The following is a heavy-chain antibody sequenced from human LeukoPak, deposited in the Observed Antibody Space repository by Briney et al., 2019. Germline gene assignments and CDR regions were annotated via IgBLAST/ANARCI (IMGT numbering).Heavy chain of an antibody. CDR1: AYTFSAYY. CDR3: ARPDFSGFDWGFDF. V-gene: IGHV1-69*05. CDR2: IIPFFGSA. J-gene: IGHJ4*02. D-gene: IGHD5-12*01. Sequence: SVKVSCGASAYTFSAYYMHWVRQAPGQGLEWMGGIIPFFGSANYAQRFQDRFTITTDESTTTAYMELNSLTSDDTAVYYCARPDFSGFDWGFDFWGQGTLITVSS.